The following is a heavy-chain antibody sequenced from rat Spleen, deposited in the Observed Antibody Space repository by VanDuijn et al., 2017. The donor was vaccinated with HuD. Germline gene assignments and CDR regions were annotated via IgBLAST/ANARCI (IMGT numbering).Heavy chain of an antibody. CDR3: VRANRESYAHFDY. CDR2: IWTGGNT. D-gene: IGHD1-12*01. CDR1: GFSLTSYH. Sequence: QVQLKESGPGLVQPSQTLSLTCTVSGFSLTSYHVSWVRQPPGKGLEWMGVIWTGGNTAYNSLLKSRLSISRDTSKSQVFLKMSSLQTEDTATYYCVRANRESYAHFDYWGQGVMVTVSS. V-gene: IGHV2-32*01. J-gene: IGHJ2*01.